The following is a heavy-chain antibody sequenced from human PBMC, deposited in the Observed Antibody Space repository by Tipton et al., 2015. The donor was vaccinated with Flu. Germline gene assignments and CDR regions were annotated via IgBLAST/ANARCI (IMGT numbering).Heavy chain of an antibody. CDR2: IYYSGST. V-gene: IGHV4-59*08. D-gene: IGHD1-14*01. J-gene: IGHJ4*02. Sequence: TLSLTCTVSGGSISSYYWSWIRQPPGKGLEWIGYIYYSGSTNYNPSLKSRVTISVDTSKNQFSLKLSSVTAADTAVYYCASTTRKHLFDYWGQGTLVTASS. CDR1: GGSISSYY. CDR3: ASTTRKHLFDY.